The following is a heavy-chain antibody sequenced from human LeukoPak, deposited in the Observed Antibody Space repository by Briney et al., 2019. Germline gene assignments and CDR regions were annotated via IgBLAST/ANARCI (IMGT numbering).Heavy chain of an antibody. D-gene: IGHD1-26*01. CDR2: ISSSGSTI. V-gene: IGHV3-11*01. J-gene: IGHJ4*02. CDR3: AKDRGSGSHHGFDY. Sequence: PGGSLRLSCAASGFTFSDYYMSWIRQAPGKGLEWVSYISSSGSTIYYADSVKGRFTISRDNSKNTLYLQMNSLRAEDTAVYYCAKDRGSGSHHGFDYWGQGTLVTVSS. CDR1: GFTFSDYY.